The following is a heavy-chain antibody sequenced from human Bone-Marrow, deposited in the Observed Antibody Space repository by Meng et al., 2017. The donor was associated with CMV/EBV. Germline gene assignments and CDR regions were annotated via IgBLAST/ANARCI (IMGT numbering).Heavy chain of an antibody. CDR1: GFTFSSYA. CDR2: ISSSSSYI. Sequence: GESLKISCAASGFTFSSYAMSWVRQAPGKGLEWVSSISSSSSYIYYADSVKGRFTISRDNAKNSLYLQMNSLRAEDTAVYYCVSGVGATRFDYWGQGTLVTVSS. D-gene: IGHD1-26*01. CDR3: VSGVGATRFDY. J-gene: IGHJ4*02. V-gene: IGHV3-21*01.